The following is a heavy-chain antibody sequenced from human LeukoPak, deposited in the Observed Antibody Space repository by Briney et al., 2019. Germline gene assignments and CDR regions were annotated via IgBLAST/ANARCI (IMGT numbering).Heavy chain of an antibody. CDR3: VRDIIPSIY. J-gene: IGHJ4*02. V-gene: IGHV4-59*01. Sequence: PSETLSLTCTASGVSISSYYWSWIRQSPEKGLEWIGYIYYSGSTNYNPSLKSRVTMLVDTSKNQFSLKLSSVTAADTAVYYCVRDIIPSIYWGQGTQVTVSS. D-gene: IGHD3-10*01. CDR1: GVSISSYY. CDR2: IYYSGST.